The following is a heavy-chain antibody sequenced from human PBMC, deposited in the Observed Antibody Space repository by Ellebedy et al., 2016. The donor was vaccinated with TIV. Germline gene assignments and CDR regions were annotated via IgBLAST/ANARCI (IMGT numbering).Heavy chain of an antibody. CDR2: ISNTGSRT. CDR1: GFTFSSYA. V-gene: IGHV3-23*01. J-gene: IGHJ4*02. CDR3: AKGRGGGSDSSAPRYYFDY. Sequence: GESLKISCAASGFTFSSYAMSWVRQAPGKGLEWVSTISNTGSRTYYADSGEGRFIISRDNSKKTVYLQMNRLRAEDTAVYYCAKGRGGGSDSSAPRYYFDYWGLGTLVTVSS. D-gene: IGHD3-22*01.